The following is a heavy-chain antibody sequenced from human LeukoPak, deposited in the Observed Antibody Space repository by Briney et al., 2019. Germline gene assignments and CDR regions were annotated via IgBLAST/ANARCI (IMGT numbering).Heavy chain of an antibody. D-gene: IGHD6-13*01. CDR2: IKQDGGEK. CDR3: VRAIAAADSY. J-gene: IGHJ4*02. CDR1: GFAFSGFW. V-gene: IGHV3-7*03. Sequence: GGSLRLSCAASGFAFSGFWMSWVRQAPGKGLEWVANIKQDGGEKYYVDFVKGRFTISRDNVKNSLSLQTNSLRAEDTAEYFCVRAIAAADSYWGQGTLVTVSS.